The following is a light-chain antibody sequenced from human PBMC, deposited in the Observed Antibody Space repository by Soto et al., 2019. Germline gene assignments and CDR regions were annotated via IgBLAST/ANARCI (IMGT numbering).Light chain of an antibody. Sequence: IQMPQSPSTLSASVGDRVSITCRASQTIFSWLAWYQQKPGKAPNLLIYKASSLESGVPSRYSGGGSGTEFTLTISGLQPDDLATYYCQQYNSFPYSFGQGTKLEIK. CDR1: QTIFSW. J-gene: IGKJ2*03. V-gene: IGKV1-5*03. CDR2: KAS. CDR3: QQYNSFPYS.